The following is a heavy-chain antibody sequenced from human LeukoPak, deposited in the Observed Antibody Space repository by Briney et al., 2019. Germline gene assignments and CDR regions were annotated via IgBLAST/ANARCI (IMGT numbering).Heavy chain of an antibody. D-gene: IGHD1-26*01. Sequence: PSETLSLTCSASGGSISGYYWNSIRQPAGKGLEWIGRIYTDGGTLYNPSLKSRVTMSVDTSKNQFSLKLTSVTAADTAVYYCARGDTGNYYYFDYWGQGTLVTVSS. CDR2: IYTDGGT. V-gene: IGHV4-4*07. CDR3: ARGDTGNYYYFDY. J-gene: IGHJ4*02. CDR1: GGSISGYY.